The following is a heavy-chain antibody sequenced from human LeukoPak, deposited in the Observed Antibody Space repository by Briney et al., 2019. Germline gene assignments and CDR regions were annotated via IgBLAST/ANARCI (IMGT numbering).Heavy chain of an antibody. CDR2: ISSSGSGGNT. Sequence: GGSLRLSCAASGVTLSSYAMSWARQAPGKGLEWVSGISSSGSGGNTYYADSVKGRFTISRDSSKNTLFLHMNTLRAEDTAMYYCARSHGGSYDYWGQGTLVTVSS. J-gene: IGHJ4*02. V-gene: IGHV3-23*01. D-gene: IGHD1-26*01. CDR3: ARSHGGSYDY. CDR1: GVTLSSYA.